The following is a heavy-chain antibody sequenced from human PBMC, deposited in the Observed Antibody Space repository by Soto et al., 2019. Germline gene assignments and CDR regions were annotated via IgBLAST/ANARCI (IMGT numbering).Heavy chain of an antibody. CDR3: ARNGSYYDFWSGYYFGGGMDV. Sequence: QVQLQQWGAGLLKPSETLSLTCAVYGGSFSGYYWSWIHQPPGKGLEWIGEINHSGSTNYNPSLKRRINISIDTAKKQVSLKLGPVTAAGTAVYYCARNGSYYDFWSGYYFGGGMDVWGQGTTVTVSS. CDR1: GGSFSGYY. D-gene: IGHD3-3*01. V-gene: IGHV4-34*01. J-gene: IGHJ6*02. CDR2: INHSGST.